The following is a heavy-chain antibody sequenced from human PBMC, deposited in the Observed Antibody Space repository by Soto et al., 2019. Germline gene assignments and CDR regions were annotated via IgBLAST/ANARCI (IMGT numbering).Heavy chain of an antibody. J-gene: IGHJ6*03. CDR3: ARLGTEWVDSVRPDYYYYYMDV. D-gene: IGHD2-21*02. CDR1: GGSISSGGYY. Sequence: QVQLQESGPGLVKPSQTLSLTCTVSGGSISSGGYYWSWIRQHPGKGLEWIGYIYYSGSTYYNPSLKSRVTISVDTSKNQFSLKLSSVTAADTAVYYCARLGTEWVDSVRPDYYYYYMDVWGKGTTVTVSS. V-gene: IGHV4-31*03. CDR2: IYYSGST.